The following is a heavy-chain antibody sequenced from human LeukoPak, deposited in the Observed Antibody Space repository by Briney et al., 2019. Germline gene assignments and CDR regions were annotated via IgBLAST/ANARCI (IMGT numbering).Heavy chain of an antibody. CDR2: ISGSGGST. D-gene: IGHD3-9*01. CDR1: GLTVSSYA. Sequence: GGSLRLSCAASGLTVSSYAMRWVRQPPGKGLEWVSAISGSGGSTYYADSVKGRFTISRDNSKNTLYLQMNSLRAEDTAVYYCAKSQLRYFDWLSQLDAFDIWGQGTMVTVSS. CDR3: AKSQLRYFDWLSQLDAFDI. J-gene: IGHJ3*02. V-gene: IGHV3-23*01.